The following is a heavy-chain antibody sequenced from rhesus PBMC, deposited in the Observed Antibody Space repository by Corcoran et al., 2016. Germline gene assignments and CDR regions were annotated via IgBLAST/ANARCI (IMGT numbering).Heavy chain of an antibody. CDR2: ISGSSGST. CDR1: GGSVSSSNW. Sequence: QVQLQESGQGLVKPSETLSLTCAVSGGSVSSSNWWSWIRQPPGKGLEWIGYISGSSGSTDYNPSRKRRVTISTDTSKNQFSLKLSSGTAAETAVYYCARDPKAMTLDYWGQGVLVTVSS. D-gene: IGHD1-32*01. V-gene: IGHV4-65*01. CDR3: ARDPKAMTLDY. J-gene: IGHJ4*01.